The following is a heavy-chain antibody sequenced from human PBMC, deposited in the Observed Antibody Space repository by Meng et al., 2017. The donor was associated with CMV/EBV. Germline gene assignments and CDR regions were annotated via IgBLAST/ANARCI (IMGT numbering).Heavy chain of an antibody. CDR2: IKSKTDGGII. CDR1: GFTFSNAW. CDR3: TTEPLGLGYYLDV. D-gene: IGHD3-3*01. Sequence: GESLKISCAASGFTFSNAWMRWVRQAPGKGLEWVGRIKSKTDGGIIDYAAPVKGRFTISRDDSKNTLYLQMISLITDDTAVDYCTTEPLGLGYYLDVWGQGTTVTVSS. J-gene: IGHJ6*02. V-gene: IGHV3-15*01.